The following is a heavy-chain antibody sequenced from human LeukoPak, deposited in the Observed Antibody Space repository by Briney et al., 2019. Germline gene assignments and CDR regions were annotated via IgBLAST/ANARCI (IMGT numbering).Heavy chain of an antibody. Sequence: GGSLRLSCEASGFTFSSYAMSWVRQAPGKGLAWVSVISSSADSTYYADSVKGRFTISRDNSKNTLYLQMNNLRAEDTAVYYCAKPLEKYTYGGNFDYWGQGPLVTVSS. CDR2: ISSSADST. V-gene: IGHV3-23*01. CDR1: GFTFSSYA. CDR3: AKPLEKYTYGGNFDY. D-gene: IGHD4-23*01. J-gene: IGHJ4*02.